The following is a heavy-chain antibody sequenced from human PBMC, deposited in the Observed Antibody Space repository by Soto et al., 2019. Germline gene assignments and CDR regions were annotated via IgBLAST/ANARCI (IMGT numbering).Heavy chain of an antibody. Sequence: GGSLRLSCTASGFTFGDYAMSWFRQAPGKGLEWVGFIRSKAYGGTTEYAASVKGRFTISRDDSKSIAYLQMNSLKTEDTAVYYCTRDNIAAAGTDYDDYWGQGTLVTVSS. D-gene: IGHD6-13*01. CDR1: GFTFGDYA. CDR2: IRSKAYGGTT. J-gene: IGHJ4*02. CDR3: TRDNIAAAGTDYDDY. V-gene: IGHV3-49*03.